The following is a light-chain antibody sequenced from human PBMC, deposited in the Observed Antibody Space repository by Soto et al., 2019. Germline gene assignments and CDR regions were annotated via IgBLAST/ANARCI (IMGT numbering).Light chain of an antibody. V-gene: IGKV3-15*01. CDR1: QSVSSN. CDR3: QQYNNWPPIT. J-gene: IGKJ4*01. CDR2: GAS. Sequence: EVVMTQSPADLSVSPGERATLSCRASQSVSSNLAWYQQKPGQAPRLLIYGASTRATGIPARFSGSGFGTEFTLTISSLQSEDFAIYYCQQYNNWPPITFGGGTKVDIK.